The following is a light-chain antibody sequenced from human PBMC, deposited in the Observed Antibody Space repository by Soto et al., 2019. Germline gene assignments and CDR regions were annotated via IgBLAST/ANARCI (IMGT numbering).Light chain of an antibody. V-gene: IGKV3-20*01. CDR1: QSVNSNY. J-gene: IGKJ1*01. Sequence: EIVLTQSPGTLSLSPGERATLSCRASQSVNSNYLAWYQQKPGQGPRVLMYGASSRATGIPDRFSGSGSVTDFTLTISRLEPEDFAVYYCQQYDHSPRTFGEGTKVEIK. CDR3: QQYDHSPRT. CDR2: GAS.